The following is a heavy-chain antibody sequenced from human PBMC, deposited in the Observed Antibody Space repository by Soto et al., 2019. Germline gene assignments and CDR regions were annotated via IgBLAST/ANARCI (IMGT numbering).Heavy chain of an antibody. V-gene: IGHV4-59*01. D-gene: IGHD6-25*01. Sequence: QVQLQESGPGLVKPSETLSLTCTVSGGSISTYYWNWIRQPPGKGLEWIGYIYYSGSTNYNPSLQSRVAISVDTSKNQFSLKLSSVTAADTAVSYCARGFIEAAWPLGSWGQGTLVTVSS. CDR2: IYYSGST. CDR1: GGSISTYY. J-gene: IGHJ5*02. CDR3: ARGFIEAAWPLGS.